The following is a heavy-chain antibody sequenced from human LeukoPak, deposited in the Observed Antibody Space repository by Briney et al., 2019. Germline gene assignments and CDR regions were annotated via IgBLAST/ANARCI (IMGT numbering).Heavy chain of an antibody. J-gene: IGHJ6*02. CDR1: GGSISSSSYY. V-gene: IGHV4-39*07. CDR3: ARDCGSSGWYMPGRVYYYGMDV. Sequence: SETLSLTCTVPGGSISSSSYYWGWIRQPPGKGLEWIGSIYFSGSTYYNPSLKSRVTISVDTSKNQFSLKLSSVTAADTAVYYCARDCGSSGWYMPGRVYYYGMDVWGQGTTVTVSS. D-gene: IGHD6-19*01. CDR2: IYFSGST.